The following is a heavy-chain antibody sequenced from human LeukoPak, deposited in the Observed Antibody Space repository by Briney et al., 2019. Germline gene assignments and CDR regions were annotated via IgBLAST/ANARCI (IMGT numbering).Heavy chain of an antibody. CDR3: ARSRAPGAADAFDI. V-gene: IGHV5-51*01. CDR2: IYPGDSDT. J-gene: IGHJ3*02. Sequence: GESLKISCKDSGYSFTSYWIGWVRQMPGKGLEWMGIIYPGDSDTRYSPSFQGQVTISADGSINTAYLQWSSLKAPDTAMYYCARSRAPGAADAFDIWGQGTMVTVSS. D-gene: IGHD7-27*01. CDR1: GYSFTSYW.